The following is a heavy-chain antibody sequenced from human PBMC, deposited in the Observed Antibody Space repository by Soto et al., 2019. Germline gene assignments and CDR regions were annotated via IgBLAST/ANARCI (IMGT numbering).Heavy chain of an antibody. J-gene: IGHJ4*02. CDR1: GFTFSSYS. V-gene: IGHV3-48*01. D-gene: IGHD3-10*01. CDR3: ARGVGVLLWFGELFAPFDY. CDR2: ISSSSSTI. Sequence: EVQLVESGGGLVQPGGSLRLSCAASGFTFSSYSMNWVRQAPGKGLEWVSYISSSSSTIYYADSVKGPFTISRDNAKNTMYMQINSLRAEETALYYCARGVGVLLWFGELFAPFDYWGQGTLGTVSS.